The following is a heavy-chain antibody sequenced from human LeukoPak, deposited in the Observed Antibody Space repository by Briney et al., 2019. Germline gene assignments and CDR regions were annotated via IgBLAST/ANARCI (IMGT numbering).Heavy chain of an antibody. Sequence: PGGSLRPSCEASGLTFSYYWMHWVRQAPGKGLVWVSRIHSDGTSTTYADSVKGRFTISRDNAKSTLYLQMNSLRAEDTAVYYCARGGSGCFDWWGQGTLVTVSS. V-gene: IGHV3-74*01. J-gene: IGHJ4*02. CDR2: IHSDGTST. D-gene: IGHD6-19*01. CDR1: GLTFSYYW. CDR3: ARGGSGCFDW.